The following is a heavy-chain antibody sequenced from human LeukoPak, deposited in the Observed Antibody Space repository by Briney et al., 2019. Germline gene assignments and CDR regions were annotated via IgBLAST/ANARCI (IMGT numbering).Heavy chain of an antibody. J-gene: IGHJ6*02. Sequence: GGSLRLSCVASGFTFSDYYMTWIRQAPGKGLEWVSYISGSSSYTNYADSVKGRFTISRDNAKNSLYLQMNSLRAEDTAVYYCARDLRPAIGSEYYYYYGMDVWGQGTTVTVSS. CDR2: ISGSSSYT. CDR3: ARDLRPAIGSEYYYYYGMDV. D-gene: IGHD2/OR15-2a*01. CDR1: GFTFSDYY. V-gene: IGHV3-11*05.